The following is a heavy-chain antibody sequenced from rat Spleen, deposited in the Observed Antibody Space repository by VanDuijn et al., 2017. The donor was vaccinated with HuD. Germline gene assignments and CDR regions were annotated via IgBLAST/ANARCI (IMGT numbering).Heavy chain of an antibody. J-gene: IGHJ3*01. CDR3: VRQDTSGYSNWFAY. CDR1: GFTFRNYD. V-gene: IGHV5S13*01. Sequence: EVQLVESGGDLVQPGRSLKLSCAASGFTFRNYDMAWVRQAPTMGLEWVASISHSGGATYYRYSVKGRFTVSRDNAKNTLYLQLDSLRSEDTATYYCVRQDTSGYSNWFAYWGQGTLVTVSS. D-gene: IGHD4-3*01. CDR2: ISHSGGAT.